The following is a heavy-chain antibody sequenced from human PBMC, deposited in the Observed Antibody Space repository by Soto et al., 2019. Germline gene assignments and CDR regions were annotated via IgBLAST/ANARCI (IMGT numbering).Heavy chain of an antibody. CDR1: GGTFSSYA. J-gene: IGHJ4*02. D-gene: IGHD4-17*01. V-gene: IGHV1-69*13. CDR2: IIPIFGTA. Sequence: SVKVSCKASGGTFSSYAISWVRQAPGQGLEWMGGIIPIFGTANYAQKFQGRVTITADESTSTAYMELSSLRSGGTAVYYCARDRQAKTTVTTKFDYWGQGTLVTV. CDR3: ARDRQAKTTVTTKFDY.